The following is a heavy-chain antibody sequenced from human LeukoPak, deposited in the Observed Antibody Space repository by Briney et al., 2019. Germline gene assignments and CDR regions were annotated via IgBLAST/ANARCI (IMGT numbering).Heavy chain of an antibody. CDR2: TYYRGNT. CDR3: ARRKVAAEIDY. Sequence: SETLSLTCSVSGGSITDTTYFWGWIRQPPGEGLEWIGSTYYRGNTYYSPPLKSRVTLFVDTSKNQFSLKLTSVTAADTAIYYCARRKVAAEIDYWGQGTLVTVSS. CDR1: GGSITDTTYF. D-gene: IGHD6-13*01. V-gene: IGHV4-39*01. J-gene: IGHJ4*02.